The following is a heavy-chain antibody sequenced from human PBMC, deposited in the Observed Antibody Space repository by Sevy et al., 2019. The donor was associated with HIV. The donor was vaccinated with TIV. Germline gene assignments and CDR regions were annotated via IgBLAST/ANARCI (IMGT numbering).Heavy chain of an antibody. D-gene: IGHD2-8*01. CDR1: GFTFSSYG. CDR3: AKEGGPRVYASSVYGMDV. V-gene: IGHV3-30*18. Sequence: GGSLRLSCAASGFTFSSYGMHWVRQAPGKGLEWVAVISYDGSNKYYADSVKGRFTISRDNSKNTLYLQMNSLRAEDTAVYYCAKEGGPRVYASSVYGMDVWGQGTTVTVSS. J-gene: IGHJ6*02. CDR2: ISYDGSNK.